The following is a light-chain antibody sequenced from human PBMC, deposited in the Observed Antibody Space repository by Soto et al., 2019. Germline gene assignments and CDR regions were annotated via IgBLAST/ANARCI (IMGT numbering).Light chain of an antibody. J-gene: IGLJ1*01. CDR2: DVS. V-gene: IGLV2-14*01. Sequence: QSALTQPASVSGSPGQSITISCTGTSSDVGGYNYVSWYQQHPGKAPKLMIYDVSNRPSGVSNRFSGSKSGNTASLTISGLQAEDEADYYCSSYTCSSTPDNYVFGTGTKLTVL. CDR1: SSDVGGYNY. CDR3: SSYTCSSTPDNYV.